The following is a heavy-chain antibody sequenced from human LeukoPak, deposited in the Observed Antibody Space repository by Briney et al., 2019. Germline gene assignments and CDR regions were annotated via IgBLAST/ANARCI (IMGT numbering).Heavy chain of an antibody. V-gene: IGHV4-38-2*01. Sequence: SETLSLTCAVYGYSMSSDYYWGWIRQPPGKGLEWIGGIYHSGSTYYNPSLKSRVTISVDTSKNQFSLRLSSVTAADTAVYHCARGTGGYYANFDYWGQGTLVTVSS. CDR2: IYHSGST. CDR1: GYSMSSDYY. CDR3: ARGTGGYYANFDY. J-gene: IGHJ4*02. D-gene: IGHD3-10*01.